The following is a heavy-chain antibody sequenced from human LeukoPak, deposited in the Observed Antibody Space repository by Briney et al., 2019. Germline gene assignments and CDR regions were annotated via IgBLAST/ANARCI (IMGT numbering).Heavy chain of an antibody. J-gene: IGHJ3*02. CDR1: GGSISSYY. Sequence: SETLSLTCTVSGGSISSYYWSWIRQPPGQGLEWIGYIYYNGNTNYNPSLKGRATISVDTSKSQFSLKMTSVTAADTALYYCARHRRDYYDTRGYVDIWGQGTKVTVSS. CDR3: ARHRRDYYDTRGYVDI. V-gene: IGHV4-59*08. CDR2: IYYNGNT. D-gene: IGHD3-22*01.